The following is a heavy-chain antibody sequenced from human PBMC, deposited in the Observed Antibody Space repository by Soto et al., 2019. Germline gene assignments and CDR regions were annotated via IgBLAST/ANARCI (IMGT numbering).Heavy chain of an antibody. V-gene: IGHV3-23*01. D-gene: IGHD2-15*01. Sequence: EVQLLESGGGLVQPGGSLRLSCAASGFTFSSYAMSWVRQAPGKGLEWVSAISGSGGSTYYADSVKGRFTISRDNSKNTLYLEMNSLRDEDTAVYYWAKEQSPWSGGSCDWFDPWGQGTLVTVSS. CDR3: AKEQSPWSGGSCDWFDP. CDR2: ISGSGGST. J-gene: IGHJ5*02. CDR1: GFTFSSYA.